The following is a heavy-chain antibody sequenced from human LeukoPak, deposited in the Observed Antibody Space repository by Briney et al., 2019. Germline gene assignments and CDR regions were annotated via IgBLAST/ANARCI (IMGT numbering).Heavy chain of an antibody. CDR2: IIPIFGTA. Sequence: GASVEVSCKASGGTFSSYAISWVRQAPGQGLEWMGRIIPIFGTANYAQKFQGRVTITTDESTSTAYMELSSLRSEDTAVYYCARDAAYCGGDCYSDAFDIWGQGTMVTVSS. V-gene: IGHV1-69*05. J-gene: IGHJ3*02. CDR3: ARDAAYCGGDCYSDAFDI. CDR1: GGTFSSYA. D-gene: IGHD2-21*02.